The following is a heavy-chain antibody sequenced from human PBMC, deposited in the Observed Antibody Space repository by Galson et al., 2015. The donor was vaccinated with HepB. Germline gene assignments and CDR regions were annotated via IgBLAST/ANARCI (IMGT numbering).Heavy chain of an antibody. Sequence: SLRLSCAASGFTFNTYAISWVRQAPGKGLEWVSGINDSGGFTYYADSVKGRFTISRDNSKNTLYLQMNSLRAEDTAVYYCANKYNTNSGKYWRQGTRVTVSS. CDR2: INDSGGFT. CDR3: ANKYNTNSGKY. J-gene: IGHJ4*02. D-gene: IGHD1-14*01. CDR1: GFTFNTYA. V-gene: IGHV3-23*01.